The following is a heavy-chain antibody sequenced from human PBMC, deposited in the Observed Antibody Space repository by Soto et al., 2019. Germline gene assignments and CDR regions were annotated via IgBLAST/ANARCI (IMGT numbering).Heavy chain of an antibody. J-gene: IGHJ6*02. D-gene: IGHD3-3*01. CDR2: IISSSSTI. V-gene: IGHV3-48*02. Sequence: PXGSRRLSCAAAGFTFGSYSMNWVRQAPGKGLEWVSYIISSSSTIYYADSVKGRFTISRDNAKNSLYLQMNSLRDEDTAVYYCARDLLRDFWSGYYARGYYGMDVWGQGTTVTVSS. CDR3: ARDLLRDFWSGYYARGYYGMDV. CDR1: GFTFGSYS.